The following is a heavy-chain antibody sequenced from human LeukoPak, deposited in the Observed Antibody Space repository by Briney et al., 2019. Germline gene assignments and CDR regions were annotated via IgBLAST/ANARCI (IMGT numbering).Heavy chain of an antibody. CDR1: GGSISIYY. V-gene: IGHV4-34*01. CDR2: INHSGST. J-gene: IGHJ5*02. CDR3: ARRPQQLVSWFDP. D-gene: IGHD6-13*01. Sequence: SETLSLTCTVSGGSISIYYGSWIRHPPGEGLEWSGEINHSGSTNYNPSLKSRVTISVDTSKTQFSLKLSSVTAADTAVYYCARRPQQLVSWFDPWGQGTLVTVSS.